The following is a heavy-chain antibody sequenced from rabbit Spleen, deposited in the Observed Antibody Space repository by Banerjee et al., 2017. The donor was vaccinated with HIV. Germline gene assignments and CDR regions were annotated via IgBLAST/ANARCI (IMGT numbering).Heavy chain of an antibody. J-gene: IGHJ4*01. D-gene: IGHD4-1*01. CDR3: ARDLAGAIGWNFYL. CDR1: GVSFNFNNY. V-gene: IGHV1S45*01. Sequence: QEQLMESGGGLVQPEGSLTLTCKASGVSFNFNNYMCWVRQAPGKGLEWIGCIDVGSSDFTYFAAWAKGRFTISKASSTTVTLQMTSLTVADTATYFCARDLAGAIGWNFYLWGQGTLVTVS. CDR2: IDVGSSDFT.